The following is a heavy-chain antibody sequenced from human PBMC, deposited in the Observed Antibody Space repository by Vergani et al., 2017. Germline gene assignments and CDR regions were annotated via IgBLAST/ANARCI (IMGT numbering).Heavy chain of an antibody. CDR1: GGTFSSYA. J-gene: IGHJ4*02. D-gene: IGHD2-15*01. Sequence: QVQLVQSGAEVKKPGSSVKVSCKASGGTFSSYALNWVRQAPGQGLEWMGSIIPSLATTIYAQKFQGRVTITADESTSTAYMELSSLKSEDTAVCYCARATCSGGSCYRGFEYWGQGSLITVSS. V-gene: IGHV1-69*11. CDR3: ARATCSGGSCYRGFEY. CDR2: IIPSLATT.